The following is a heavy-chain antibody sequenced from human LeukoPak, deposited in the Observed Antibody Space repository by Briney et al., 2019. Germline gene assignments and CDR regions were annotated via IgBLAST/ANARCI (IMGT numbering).Heavy chain of an antibody. CDR3: ARDGEMATIYFDY. V-gene: IGHV1-69*04. D-gene: IGHD5-24*01. CDR1: GGTFSSYA. CDR2: IIPIVGIA. Sequence: ASVKVSCKASGGTFSSYALSWVRQAPGQGLEWMGTIIPIVGIANYAQKFQGRATITADKYTSTAYMELSSLRSEDTAVYYCARDGEMATIYFDYWGQGTLVTVSS. J-gene: IGHJ4*02.